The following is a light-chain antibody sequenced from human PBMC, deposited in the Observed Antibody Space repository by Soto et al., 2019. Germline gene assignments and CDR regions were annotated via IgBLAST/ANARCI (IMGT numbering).Light chain of an antibody. CDR2: GAS. CDR1: QGVRSD. J-gene: IGKJ5*01. V-gene: IGKV3-15*01. Sequence: EIAMTQSPDTLSVSPVDRATLSCRASQGVRSDLAWYQQKAGQSPRLLIYGASTRAAETPARFSGSGSETEFTLTISSLQSEDFAVYYCQQYSKWPLTFGGGSRLEIK. CDR3: QQYSKWPLT.